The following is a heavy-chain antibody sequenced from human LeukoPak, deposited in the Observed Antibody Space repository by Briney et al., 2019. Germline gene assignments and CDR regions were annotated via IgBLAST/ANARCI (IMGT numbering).Heavy chain of an antibody. CDR1: GFTFSSYA. D-gene: IGHD6-13*01. V-gene: IGHV3-30-3*01. Sequence: GGSLRLSCAASGFTFSSYAMHWVRQAPGKGLEWVAVISYDGSNKYYADSVKGRFTISRDNSKNTLYLQMNSLRAEDTAVYHCAREGSIAAAGSFDYWGQGTLVTVSS. CDR3: AREGSIAAAGSFDY. CDR2: ISYDGSNK. J-gene: IGHJ4*02.